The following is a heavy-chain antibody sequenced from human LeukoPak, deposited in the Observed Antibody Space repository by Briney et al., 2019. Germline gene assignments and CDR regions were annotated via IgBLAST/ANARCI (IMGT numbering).Heavy chain of an antibody. CDR2: IYYSGST. V-gene: IGHV4-59*01. CDR1: GGSIRSYY. J-gene: IGHJ4*02. D-gene: IGHD2-2*01. Sequence: SQTLSLTCTVSGGSIRSYYWNWIRQSPGKTLEWIGYIYYSGSTNYNPSLKSRVTISVDTSKSQFSLKLSSVTAADTAVYYCARDEGGQLNYFDYWGQGTLVTVSS. CDR3: ARDEGGQLNYFDY.